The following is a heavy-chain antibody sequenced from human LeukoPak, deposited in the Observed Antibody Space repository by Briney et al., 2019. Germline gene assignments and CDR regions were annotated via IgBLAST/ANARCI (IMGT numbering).Heavy chain of an antibody. V-gene: IGHV3-15*01. CDR3: AKSSKTGTASYYYYMDV. CDR2: IKSKTDGGTT. D-gene: IGHD3-9*01. Sequence: GGSLRLSCAASGFTFSNAWMSWVRQAPGKGLEWVGRIKSKTDGGTTDYAATGKGRFTISRDDSKNTLYLQMNSLRAEDTAVYSRAKSSKTGTASYYYYMDVWGKGTTVTVSS. J-gene: IGHJ6*03. CDR1: GFTFSNAW.